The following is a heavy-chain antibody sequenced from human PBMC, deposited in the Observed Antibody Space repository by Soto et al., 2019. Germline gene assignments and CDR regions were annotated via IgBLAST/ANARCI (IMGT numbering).Heavy chain of an antibody. CDR1: GYTLTTYA. CDR2: INAANGNP. CDR3: VSGSDFSAYDYLLEH. D-gene: IGHD5-12*01. V-gene: IGHV1-3*01. J-gene: IGHJ4*02. Sequence: SVKVSCKASGYTLTTYAIHWVRQAPGQSLEWMGWINAANGNPKYSKKFQDRVTISRDTSAITAYMELSSLRSEDTAVYYCVSGSDFSAYDYLLEHWGQGSQVTVSS.